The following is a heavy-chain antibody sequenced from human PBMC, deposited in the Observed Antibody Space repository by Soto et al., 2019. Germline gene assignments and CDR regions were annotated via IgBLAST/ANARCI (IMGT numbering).Heavy chain of an antibody. Sequence: PSETLSLTCTVSGGSISSSSYYWGWIRQPPGKGLEWIGSIYYSGSTYYNPSPKSRVTISVDTSKNQFSLKLSSVTAADTAVYYCARRVIAVAGTDWFDPWGQGTLVTVSS. V-gene: IGHV4-39*01. CDR1: GGSISSSSYY. CDR2: IYYSGST. J-gene: IGHJ5*02. CDR3: ARRVIAVAGTDWFDP. D-gene: IGHD6-19*01.